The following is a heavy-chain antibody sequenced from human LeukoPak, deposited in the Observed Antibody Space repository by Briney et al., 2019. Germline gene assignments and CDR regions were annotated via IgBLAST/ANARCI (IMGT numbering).Heavy chain of an antibody. V-gene: IGHV3-23*01. J-gene: IGHJ4*02. Sequence: GGSLRLSCAASGFTFSSYAMSWVRQAPGKGLEWVSAISGSGGSTYYADSVKGRFTISRDNSKNTLYLQMNSLRAEDTAVYYCAKIPSSVDTMIVVVNFDYWGQGTLVTVSS. CDR1: GFTFSSYA. CDR3: AKIPSSVDTMIVVVNFDY. CDR2: ISGSGGST. D-gene: IGHD3-22*01.